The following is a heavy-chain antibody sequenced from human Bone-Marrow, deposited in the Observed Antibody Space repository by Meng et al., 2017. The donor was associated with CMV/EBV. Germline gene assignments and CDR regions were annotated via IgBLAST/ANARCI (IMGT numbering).Heavy chain of an antibody. CDR3: ARHQPDLDY. J-gene: IGHJ4*02. D-gene: IGHD3-3*01. V-gene: IGHV4-28*02. Sequence: LRLSCDVFIHSIRSSNWWGWIRQPPGKGLEWIGYIYYSGGIYYNPSLKSRVTISVDTSKNQFSLKLSSVTAADTAVYYCARHQPDLDYWGQGTLVTVSS. CDR1: IHSIRSSNW. CDR2: IYYSGGI.